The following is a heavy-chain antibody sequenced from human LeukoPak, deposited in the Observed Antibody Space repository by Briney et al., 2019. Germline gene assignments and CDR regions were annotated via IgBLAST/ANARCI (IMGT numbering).Heavy chain of an antibody. D-gene: IGHD2-15*01. Sequence: ASVKVSCKASGYTLTSYGISWVRQAPGQGLEWRGWISANNGNTNYAQKVQGRVTMTTDTSTSTFYMDLRSLRSDDTAMYYCARDLGYCSRASCYYWFDPWGQGTLVTVSS. CDR2: ISANNGNT. CDR1: GYTLTSYG. J-gene: IGHJ5*02. CDR3: ARDLGYCSRASCYYWFDP. V-gene: IGHV1-18*04.